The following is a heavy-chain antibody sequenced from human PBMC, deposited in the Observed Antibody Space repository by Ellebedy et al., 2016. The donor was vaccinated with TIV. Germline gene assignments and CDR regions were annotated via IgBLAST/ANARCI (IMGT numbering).Heavy chain of an antibody. V-gene: IGHV4-34*01. CDR3: ARVSNLKGADY. CDR2: ITHSGST. D-gene: IGHD3-16*01. Sequence: MPSETLSLTCAVYGGSFSGYYWNWIRQPPGKGLEWIGEITHSGSTNYNPSLKSRVSISVDTSKNQFSLKLTSVTAADTAVYYCARVSNLKGADYWGQGTLVTVSS. J-gene: IGHJ4*02. CDR1: GGSFSGYY.